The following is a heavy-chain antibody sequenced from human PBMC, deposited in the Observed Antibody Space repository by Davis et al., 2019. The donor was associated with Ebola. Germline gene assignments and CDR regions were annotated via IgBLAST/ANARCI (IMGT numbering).Heavy chain of an antibody. V-gene: IGHV4-4*02. D-gene: IGHD3-3*01. CDR3: ARGAGFLEWLSPFDY. J-gene: IGHJ4*02. Sequence: SETLSLTCAVSGGSISSSNWWRWVRQPPGKGLEWIGEINHSGSTNYNPSLKSRVTISVDTSKDQFSLKLSSVTAADTAVYYCARGAGFLEWLSPFDYWGQGTLVTVSS. CDR1: GGSISSSNW. CDR2: INHSGST.